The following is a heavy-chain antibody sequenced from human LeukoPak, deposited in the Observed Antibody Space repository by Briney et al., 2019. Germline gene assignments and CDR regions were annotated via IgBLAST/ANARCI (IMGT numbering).Heavy chain of an antibody. CDR1: GFTFSSYA. Sequence: PGGSLRLSCAASGFTFSSYAMSWVRQAPGKGLEWVSAISGSGGSTYYADSVKGRFTISRDNAKNSMYLQMNSLRAEDTAVYYCARGESNGGYVRWGQGALVTVSS. CDR3: ARGESNGGYVR. CDR2: ISGSGGST. V-gene: IGHV3-23*01. J-gene: IGHJ4*02. D-gene: IGHD3-10*02.